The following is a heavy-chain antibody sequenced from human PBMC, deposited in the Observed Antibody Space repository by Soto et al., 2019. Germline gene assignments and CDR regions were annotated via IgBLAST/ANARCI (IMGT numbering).Heavy chain of an antibody. D-gene: IGHD3-22*01. CDR3: ARDGDSSGYYYLYYFDY. Sequence: QVQLVESGGGVVQPGRSLRLSCAASGFTFSSYGMHWVRQAPGKGLEWVAVIWYDGSNKYDADSVKGRFTISRDNSKNTLYLQMNSLRAEDTAVYYCARDGDSSGYYYLYYFDYWGQGTLVTVSS. V-gene: IGHV3-33*01. J-gene: IGHJ4*02. CDR2: IWYDGSNK. CDR1: GFTFSSYG.